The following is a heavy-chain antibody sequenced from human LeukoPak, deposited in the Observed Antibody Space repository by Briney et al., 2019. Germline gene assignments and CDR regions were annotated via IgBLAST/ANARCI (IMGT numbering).Heavy chain of an antibody. Sequence: GASVKVSCKXSGGTFSSYAISWVRQAPGQGLEWMGGIIPIFGTANYAQKFQGRVTITTDESTSTAYMELSSLRSEDTAVYYCARGVPATADPVYYYYYYMDVWGKGTTVTVSS. J-gene: IGHJ6*03. CDR1: GGTFSSYA. CDR3: ARGVPATADPVYYYYYYMDV. D-gene: IGHD2-2*01. V-gene: IGHV1-69*05. CDR2: IIPIFGTA.